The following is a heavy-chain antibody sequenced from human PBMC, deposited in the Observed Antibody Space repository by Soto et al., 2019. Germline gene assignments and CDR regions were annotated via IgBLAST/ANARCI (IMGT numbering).Heavy chain of an antibody. D-gene: IGHD2-2*01. J-gene: IGHJ4*02. CDR1: GGSITSSGYY. CDR3: ARGGGSTKVDY. Sequence: QVQLQESGPGLVKPSQTLSLTCTVSGGSITSSGYYWSWIRQHPGGGLELIGFTSNSGSTSYNPALQSRRTISVHPSAIPISPNLKSVPAADTAVYYCARGGGSTKVDYWGQGTLVTVSP. CDR2: TSNSGST. V-gene: IGHV4-31*03.